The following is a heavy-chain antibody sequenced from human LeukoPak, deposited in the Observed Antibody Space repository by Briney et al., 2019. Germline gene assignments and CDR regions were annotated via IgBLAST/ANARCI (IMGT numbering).Heavy chain of an antibody. D-gene: IGHD2-15*01. V-gene: IGHV3-23*01. J-gene: IGHJ5*02. CDR3: AKGGDIVVVVAAMAWFDP. CDR1: GFTFSSYG. Sequence: SCKASGFTFSSYGMHWVRQAPGKGLEWVSAISGSGGSTFYADSVKGRFTISRDNSKNTLYLQMNSLRAEDTAVYYCAKGGDIVVVVAAMAWFDPWGQGTLVTVSS. CDR2: ISGSGGST.